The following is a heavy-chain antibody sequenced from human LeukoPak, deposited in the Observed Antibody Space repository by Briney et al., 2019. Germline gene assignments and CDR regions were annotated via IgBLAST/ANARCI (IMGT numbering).Heavy chain of an antibody. CDR3: ARVPFTGIAAAGIFRGGFDY. J-gene: IGHJ4*02. CDR2: INHSGST. V-gene: IGHV4-34*01. CDR1: GGSFSGYY. D-gene: IGHD6-13*01. Sequence: SETLSLTCAVYGGSFSGYYWSWIRQPPGKGLEGIGEINHSGSTNYNPPLKSRVTISVDTSKNQFSLKLSSVTAADTAVYYCARVPFTGIAAAGIFRGGFDYWGQGTLVTVSS.